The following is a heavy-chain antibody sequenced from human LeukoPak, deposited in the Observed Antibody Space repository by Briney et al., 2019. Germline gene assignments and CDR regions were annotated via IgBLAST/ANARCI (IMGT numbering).Heavy chain of an antibody. CDR1: GGSISSSSYY. J-gene: IGHJ4*02. CDR2: TYYSGST. D-gene: IGHD4-17*01. V-gene: IGHV4-39*07. Sequence: PSETLSLTCTVSGGSISSSSYYWGWIRQPPGKGLEWIGSTYYSGSTYYNPSLKSRVTISVDTSKNQFSLKLSSVTAADTAVYYCARDTVTTIDYWGQGTLVTVSS. CDR3: ARDTVTTIDY.